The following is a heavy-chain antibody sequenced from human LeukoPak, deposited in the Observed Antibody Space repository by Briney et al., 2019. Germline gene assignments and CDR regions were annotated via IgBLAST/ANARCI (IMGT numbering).Heavy chain of an antibody. V-gene: IGHV3-66*01. D-gene: IGHD6-13*01. CDR2: IYSGGST. Sequence: GGSLRLSCAASGFTVSSNYMSWVRQAPGKGLEWVSVIYSGGSTYYADSVKGRFTISRDNSKNTLYLQMNSLIAEDTAVYYCARDESSSWIRVLDYYYLDVWGKGTTVTVSS. CDR3: ARDESSSWIRVLDYYYLDV. CDR1: GFTVSSNY. J-gene: IGHJ6*03.